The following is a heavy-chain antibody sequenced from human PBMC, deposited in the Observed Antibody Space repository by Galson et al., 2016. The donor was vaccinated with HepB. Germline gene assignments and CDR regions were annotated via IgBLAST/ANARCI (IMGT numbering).Heavy chain of an antibody. V-gene: IGHV3-30*18. D-gene: IGHD6-13*01. J-gene: IGHJ4*01. CDR3: AKVGAGPDYYFAY. Sequence: SLRLSCAASGFTFRTYGMHWVRQAPGKGLEWVAVISYDGNKKYYTDSVKGRFTISRDNSKNTLYLQMNSLRAEDTAVFCCAKVGAGPDYYFAYWGHETLVT. CDR2: ISYDGNKK. CDR1: GFTFRTYG.